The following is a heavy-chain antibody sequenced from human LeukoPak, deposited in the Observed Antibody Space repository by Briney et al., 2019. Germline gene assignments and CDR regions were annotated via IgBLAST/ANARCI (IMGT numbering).Heavy chain of an antibody. CDR2: ISTSGSTI. J-gene: IGHJ4*02. D-gene: IGHD6-13*01. CDR1: GFTFSSYE. Sequence: PRGSLRLSCAASGFTFSSYEMNWVRQAPGKGLEWVSYISTSGSTIYYADSVKGRFTISRDNAKNSLYLQMNSLRAEDTAVYYCARAPPGWRYSRADYWGQGTLVTVSS. V-gene: IGHV3-48*03. CDR3: ARAPPGWRYSRADY.